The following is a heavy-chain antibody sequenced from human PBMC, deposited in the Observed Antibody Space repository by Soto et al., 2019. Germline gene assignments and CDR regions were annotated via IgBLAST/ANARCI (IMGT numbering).Heavy chain of an antibody. J-gene: IGHJ6*02. V-gene: IGHV4-31*03. CDR2: IYYSGST. Sequence: PSETLSLTCTVSGGSISSGGYYWSWIRQHPGRGLEWIGYIYYSGSTYYNPSLKSRVTISVDTSKNQFSLKLSSVTAADTAVYYCARDRVGGYWVSAAVYYGMDVWGQGTTVTVSS. D-gene: IGHD6-25*01. CDR1: GGSISSGGYY. CDR3: ARDRVGGYWVSAAVYYGMDV.